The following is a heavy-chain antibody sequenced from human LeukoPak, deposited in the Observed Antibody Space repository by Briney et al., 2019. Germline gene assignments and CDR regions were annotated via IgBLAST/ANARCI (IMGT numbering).Heavy chain of an antibody. V-gene: IGHV1-2*02. CDR3: ARDRQQQENWFDP. CDR2: INPNSGGT. Sequence: ASVKVSCKASGYTFTGYYMHWVRQAPGQELEWMGWINPNSGGTNYAQKFQGRVTMTRDTSISTAYMELSRLRSDDTAVYYCARDRQQQENWFDPWGQGTLVTVSS. CDR1: GYTFTGYY. J-gene: IGHJ5*02. D-gene: IGHD6-13*01.